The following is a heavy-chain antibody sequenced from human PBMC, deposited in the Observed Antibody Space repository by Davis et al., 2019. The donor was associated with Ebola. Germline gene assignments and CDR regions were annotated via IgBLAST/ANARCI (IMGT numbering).Heavy chain of an antibody. CDR2: IIPNSGSA. J-gene: IGHJ5*02. CDR3: VRDYSSRWYGWFDP. D-gene: IGHD6-13*01. V-gene: IGHV1-69*13. Sequence: AASVKVSCKASGYTFTSYGITWVRQAPGQGLEWMGGIIPNSGSANYAQKFQGRVAITADESTTTVYMELSSLRSEDTAIYYCVRDYSSRWYGWFDPWGQGTLVTVSS. CDR1: GYTFTSYG.